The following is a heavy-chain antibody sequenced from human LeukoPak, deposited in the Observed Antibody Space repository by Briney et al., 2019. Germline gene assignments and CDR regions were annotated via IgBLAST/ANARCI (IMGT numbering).Heavy chain of an antibody. J-gene: IGHJ4*02. CDR3: AKGSPYCYDSSGYPNDPTFDY. D-gene: IGHD3-22*01. V-gene: IGHV3-23*01. CDR2: ISGSGGST. CDR1: GFSFSSYA. Sequence: GGSLRLSCAASGFSFSSYAMSWVRQAPGKGLEWVSAISGSGGSTYYADYVKGRFTISRDNSKNTLYLQMNSLRAEDTAVYYCAKGSPYCYDSSGYPNDPTFDYWGQGTLVTVSS.